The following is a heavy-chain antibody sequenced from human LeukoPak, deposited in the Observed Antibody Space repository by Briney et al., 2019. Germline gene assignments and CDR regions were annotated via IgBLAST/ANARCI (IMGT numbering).Heavy chain of an antibody. Sequence: GGSLRLSCAASGFTFSNYNMNWVRQAPGKGLEWVAYITLSRSTIYYADSVKGRFTISRDNAKNSLSLQMNSLRDEDTAVYYCARETPDGSSWTAFDFWGQGTLVTVSS. CDR2: ITLSRSTI. CDR3: ARETPDGSSWTAFDF. V-gene: IGHV3-48*02. J-gene: IGHJ4*02. D-gene: IGHD6-13*01. CDR1: GFTFSNYN.